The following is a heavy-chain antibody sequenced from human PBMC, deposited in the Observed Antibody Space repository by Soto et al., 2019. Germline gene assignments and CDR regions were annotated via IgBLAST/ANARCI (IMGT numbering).Heavy chain of an antibody. CDR2: ISPKSGGT. CDR3: ARGTNYDFWSGPFFDY. Sequence: ASVKVSCKASGYTFTGYYMHWVRQAPGQGFEWMGRISPKSGGTNYAQKFQGRVTMTWDTSLNTAYMELSSLISEDTAVYYCARGTNYDFWSGPFFDYWGQGTLVTVSS. D-gene: IGHD3-3*01. CDR1: GYTFTGYY. V-gene: IGHV1-2*02. J-gene: IGHJ4*02.